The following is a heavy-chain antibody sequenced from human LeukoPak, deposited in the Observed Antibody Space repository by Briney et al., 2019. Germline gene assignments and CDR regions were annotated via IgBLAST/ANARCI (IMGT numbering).Heavy chain of an antibody. CDR2: IKQDGSEK. V-gene: IGHV3-7*01. CDR1: GFTFSRYW. CDR3: ARLSGSYWGWFDP. J-gene: IGHJ5*02. D-gene: IGHD1-26*01. Sequence: GGSLRLSCAASGFTFSRYWMSWVRQAPGKGLEWVANIKQDGSEKYYLDSVKGRFTISRDNAKNSLYLQMNSLRAVDTAVYYCARLSGSYWGWFDPWGQGTQVTVSS.